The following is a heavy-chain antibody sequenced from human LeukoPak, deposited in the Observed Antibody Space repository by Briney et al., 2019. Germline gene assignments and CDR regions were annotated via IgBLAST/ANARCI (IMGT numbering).Heavy chain of an antibody. CDR3: ATEWLGTS. CDR2: ISGSGGNT. V-gene: IGHV3-23*01. D-gene: IGHD5-12*01. CDR1: GFTFDSYA. Sequence: RGSLRLSCAASGFTFDSYAMSWVRQAPGKGLEWVSAISGSGGNTYLAESVKGRFTISRDNSKNTLNLQMNSLRAEDTAIYYCATEWLGTSWGQGTLVTVSS. J-gene: IGHJ4*02.